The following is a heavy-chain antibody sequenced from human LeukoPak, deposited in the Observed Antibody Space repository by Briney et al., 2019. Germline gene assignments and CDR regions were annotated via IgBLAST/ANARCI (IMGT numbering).Heavy chain of an antibody. J-gene: IGHJ4*02. CDR3: AKVRDGYNYLVYFDY. D-gene: IGHD5-24*01. Sequence: GGSLRLSCAATGFTFSSYTMSWVRQAPGKGLEWVSTITTSDGNTYYADSVKGRFTVSRDNSKNTLYLQMNSLRAEDTAVYYCAKVRDGYNYLVYFDYWGQGTLVTVSS. CDR2: ITTSDGNT. V-gene: IGHV3-23*01. CDR1: GFTFSSYT.